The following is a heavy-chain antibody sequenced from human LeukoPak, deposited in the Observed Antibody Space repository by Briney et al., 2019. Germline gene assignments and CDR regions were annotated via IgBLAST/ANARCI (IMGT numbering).Heavy chain of an antibody. CDR1: GFTFSSYA. J-gene: IGHJ4*02. CDR3: APLGYCSDTSCSDTDY. CDR2: ISGSDGST. D-gene: IGHD2-2*01. Sequence: GGSLRLSCAASGFTFSSYAMHWVRQAPGKGLEWVSTISGSDGSTYYADSLKGRFTISRDNSKNTLYLQMNSLRAEDTAVYYCAPLGYCSDTSCSDTDYWGQGTLVTASS. V-gene: IGHV3-23*01.